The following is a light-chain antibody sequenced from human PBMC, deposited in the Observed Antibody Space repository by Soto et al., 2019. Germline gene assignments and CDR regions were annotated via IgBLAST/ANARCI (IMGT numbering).Light chain of an antibody. V-gene: IGKV1-5*03. CDR1: QSVSSW. Sequence: DIQMTQSPSTLSASVGDRVTITCRASQSVSSWLVWYQQKPGKAPNLLISKASSLESGVPSRFSGSGSGTEFTLTLSSLQPDDFATYYCQQHRSYPITFGPGTKVDMK. CDR3: QQHRSYPIT. J-gene: IGKJ3*01. CDR2: KAS.